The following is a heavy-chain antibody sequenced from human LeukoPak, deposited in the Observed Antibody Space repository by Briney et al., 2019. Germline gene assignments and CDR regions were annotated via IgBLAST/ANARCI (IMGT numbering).Heavy chain of an antibody. D-gene: IGHD3-3*01. J-gene: IGHJ5*02. CDR3: ATERPRYDFWSGYFGHP. CDR1: GYTLTELS. Sequence: ASVKVSCKVSGYTLTELSMHWVRQAPGKGREWMGGFDPEDGETIYAQKFQGRVTMTDDPSTDTAYMELSSLRSEDTAVYYCATERPRYDFWSGYFGHPWGQGTLLTVSS. CDR2: FDPEDGET. V-gene: IGHV1-24*01.